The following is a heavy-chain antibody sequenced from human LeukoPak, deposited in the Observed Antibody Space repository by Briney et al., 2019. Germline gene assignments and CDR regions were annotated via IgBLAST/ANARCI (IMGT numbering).Heavy chain of an antibody. J-gene: IGHJ3*01. CDR1: GVSISSHY. V-gene: IGHV4-59*11. Sequence: SETLSLTCTVSGVSISSHYWSWIRQPPGKGLEWVGYAYHTGSTCSNPSLKSRATMSVDTSKNQFSLRLTSLTAADTAVYYCARDFQRLGSDAFDFWGQGTMVTVSS. CDR3: ARDFQRLGSDAFDF. D-gene: IGHD2-15*01. CDR2: AYHTGST.